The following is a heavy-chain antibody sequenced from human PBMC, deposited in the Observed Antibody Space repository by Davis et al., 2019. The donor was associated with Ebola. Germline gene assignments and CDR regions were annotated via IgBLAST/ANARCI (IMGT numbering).Heavy chain of an antibody. CDR2: IYYSGST. D-gene: IGHD4-11*01. CDR3: ARPRVDYSNYAAPNWFDP. V-gene: IGHV4-39*01. J-gene: IGHJ5*02. Sequence: MPSETLSLTCTVSGGSINSGGYFWSWIRQHPGKGLEWIGYIYYSGSTYYNPSLKSRVTISVDTSKNQFSLKLSSVTAADTAVYYCARPRVDYSNYAAPNWFDPWGQGTLVTVSS. CDR1: GGSINSGGYF.